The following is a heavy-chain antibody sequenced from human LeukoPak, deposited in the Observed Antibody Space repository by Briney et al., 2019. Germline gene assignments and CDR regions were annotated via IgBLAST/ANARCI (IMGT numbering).Heavy chain of an antibody. CDR2: IHHSGST. V-gene: IGHV4-39*01. CDR1: GGSIVNGGYY. Sequence: PSETLPLTCTVSGGSIVNGGYYWDWVRQPPGKGLEWIGNIHHSGSTAYNPSFQSRVTMSVDTSNNQFSLKLTSLTAADAAVYFCAGHSGGYQKFDSWGQGTLVTVSS. CDR3: AGHSGGYQKFDS. D-gene: IGHD2-15*01. J-gene: IGHJ4*02.